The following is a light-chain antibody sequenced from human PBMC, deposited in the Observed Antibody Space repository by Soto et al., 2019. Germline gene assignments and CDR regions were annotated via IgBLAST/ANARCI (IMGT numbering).Light chain of an antibody. CDR3: GTWDSSLSG. CDR1: SSNIGNNY. CDR2: ENN. Sequence: QAVLTQPPSVSAAPGQTVTISCSGSSSNIGNNYVSWYQQLPGTAPKLLIYENNKRPSGIPDRFSGSKSGTSATLGITGLQTGDEADYYCGTWDSSLSGFGGGTKVTVL. V-gene: IGLV1-51*02. J-gene: IGLJ2*01.